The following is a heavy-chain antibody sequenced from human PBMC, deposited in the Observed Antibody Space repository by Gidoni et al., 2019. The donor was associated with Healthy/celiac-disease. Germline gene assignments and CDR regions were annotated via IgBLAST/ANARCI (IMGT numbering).Heavy chain of an antibody. CDR3: AKLPFGVVSNFDY. J-gene: IGHJ4*02. CDR2: ISGSGGST. CDR1: GFTFSSYA. D-gene: IGHD3-3*01. V-gene: IGHV3-23*01. Sequence: EVQLLESGGGLVQPGGSLSRPCAASGFTFSSYAMSWVRQAPGKGLEWVSAISGSGGSTYYADSVKGRFTISRDNSKNTLYLQMNSLRAEDTAVYYCAKLPFGVVSNFDYWAREPWSPSPQ.